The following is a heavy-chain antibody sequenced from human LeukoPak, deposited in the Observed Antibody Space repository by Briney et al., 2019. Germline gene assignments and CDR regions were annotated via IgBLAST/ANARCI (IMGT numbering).Heavy chain of an antibody. J-gene: IGHJ4*02. V-gene: IGHV3-7*01. Sequence: GGSLRLSCAASGFTFTNHGMSWVRQALGKGLEWVANIKKDGSEKYYVDAVKGRFTISRDNAKTSLYLQMNSLRAEDTAVYYCARDLSGIAGYTYGRGIDYWGQGTLVTVSS. CDR3: ARDLSGIAGYTYGRGIDY. CDR1: GFTFTNHG. CDR2: IKKDGSEK. D-gene: IGHD5-18*01.